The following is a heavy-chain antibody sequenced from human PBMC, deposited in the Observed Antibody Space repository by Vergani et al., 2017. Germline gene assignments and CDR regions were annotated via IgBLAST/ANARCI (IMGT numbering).Heavy chain of an antibody. Sequence: EVQLVESGGGVVRPGGSLRLSCAASGFTFDDYGMSWVRQAPGKGLEWVSGINWNGGSTGYADSVKGRFTISRDNAKNSLYLHMNSLRAEDTALYHCARDLSPYGDYVNGMDVWGQGTTVTVSS. CDR2: INWNGGST. J-gene: IGHJ6*02. CDR1: GFTFDDYG. CDR3: ARDLSPYGDYVNGMDV. D-gene: IGHD4-17*01. V-gene: IGHV3-20*01.